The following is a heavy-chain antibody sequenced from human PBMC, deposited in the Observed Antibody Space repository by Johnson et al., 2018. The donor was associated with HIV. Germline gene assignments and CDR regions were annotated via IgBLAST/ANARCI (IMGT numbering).Heavy chain of an antibody. D-gene: IGHD6-6*01. V-gene: IGHV3-66*01. CDR3: AREKGIAARPLDAFDI. CDR2: IYSGGST. J-gene: IGHJ3*02. Sequence: VQLVESGGGVVQPGRSLRLSCAASGFTVSSNYMSWVRQAPGKGLEWVSVIYSGGSTYYADSVKGRFTISRDNSKNFLYLQMNSLRAEDTAVYYCAREKGIAARPLDAFDIWGQGTMVTVSS. CDR1: GFTVSSNY.